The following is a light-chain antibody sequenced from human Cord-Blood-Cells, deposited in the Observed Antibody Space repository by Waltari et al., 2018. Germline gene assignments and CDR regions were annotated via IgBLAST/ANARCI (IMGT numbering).Light chain of an antibody. CDR2: EGS. CDR1: SSDVGSYNL. J-gene: IGLJ2*01. Sequence: QSALTQPASVSGSPGQSITISCTGTSSDVGSYNLVSWYQQHPGKAPKLMIYEGSKRPSGVSKRFSGSKSGNTDSLTISGLQAEDEADYYCCAYAGSSTFGVFGGGTKLTVL. V-gene: IGLV2-23*03. CDR3: CAYAGSSTFGV.